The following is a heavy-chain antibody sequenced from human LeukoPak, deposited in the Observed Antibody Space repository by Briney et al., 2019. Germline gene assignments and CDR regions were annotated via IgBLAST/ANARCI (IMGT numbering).Heavy chain of an antibody. Sequence: SETLSLTCTVSGGSIRSGDYYWSWIRQPPGKGLEWIGYIYYSGSTYYNPSLKSRVTISVDTSKNQFSLKLSSVTAADTAVYYCARESIRGAFDIWGQGTMVTVSS. D-gene: IGHD1-14*01. CDR3: ARESIRGAFDI. V-gene: IGHV4-30-4*01. CDR2: IYYSGST. J-gene: IGHJ3*02. CDR1: GGSIRSGDYY.